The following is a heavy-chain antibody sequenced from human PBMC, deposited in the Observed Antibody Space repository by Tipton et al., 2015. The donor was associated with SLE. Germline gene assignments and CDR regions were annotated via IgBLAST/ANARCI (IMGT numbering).Heavy chain of an antibody. CDR1: GYTFTGYY. D-gene: IGHD6-13*01. V-gene: IGHV1-2*02. CDR2: INPNSGGT. J-gene: IGHJ4*02. CDR3: ARYSSSWNAFDY. Sequence: QLVQSGAEVKKPGASVKVSCKASGYTFTGYYMHWVRQAPGQGLEWMGWINPNSGGTNYAQKFQGRVTMTTDTSTSTAYMELSSLRSEDTAVYYCARYSSSWNAFDYWGQGTLVTVSS.